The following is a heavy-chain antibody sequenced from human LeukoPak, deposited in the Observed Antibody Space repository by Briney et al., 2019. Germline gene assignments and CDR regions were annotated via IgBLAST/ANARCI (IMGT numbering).Heavy chain of an antibody. CDR1: GFTFDDYG. V-gene: IGHV3-20*01. CDR3: ARALHWDNYLVSWFDP. D-gene: IGHD4-11*01. CDR2: INWNGGST. Sequence: GGSLRLSCAASGFTFDDYGMSWVRQAPGKGPEWVSGINWNGGSTGYADSVKGRFTISRDNAKNSLYLQMNSLRAEDTALYHCARALHWDNYLVSWFDPWGQGTLVTVSS. J-gene: IGHJ5*02.